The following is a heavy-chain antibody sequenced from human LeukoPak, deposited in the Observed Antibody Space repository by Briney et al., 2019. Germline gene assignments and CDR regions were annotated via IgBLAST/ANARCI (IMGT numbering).Heavy chain of an antibody. Sequence: PGGSLRLSCAASGFTFSSYGMHWVRQAPGKGLEWVAVIWYDGSNKFYADSVKGRFTISRDNSKNTLYLQMNSLRAEDTAVYYCARGHSSGWTYWYFDLWGRGTLVTVSS. CDR2: IWYDGSNK. D-gene: IGHD6-19*01. J-gene: IGHJ2*01. V-gene: IGHV3-33*01. CDR1: GFTFSSYG. CDR3: ARGHSSGWTYWYFDL.